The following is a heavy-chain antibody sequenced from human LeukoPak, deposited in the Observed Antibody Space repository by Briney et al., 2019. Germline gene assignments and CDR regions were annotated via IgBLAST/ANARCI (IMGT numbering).Heavy chain of an antibody. CDR3: ARGGNYWPQWWFDP. CDR2: IYYSGST. CDR1: GGSISSSSYY. J-gene: IGHJ5*02. Sequence: PSETLSPTCTVSGGSISSSSYYWGWIRQPPGKGLEWIGSIYYSGSTYYNPSLKSRVTISVDTSKNQFSLKLSSVTAADTAVYYCARGGNYWPQWWFDPWGRGTLVSVSS. D-gene: IGHD1-26*01. V-gene: IGHV4-39*07.